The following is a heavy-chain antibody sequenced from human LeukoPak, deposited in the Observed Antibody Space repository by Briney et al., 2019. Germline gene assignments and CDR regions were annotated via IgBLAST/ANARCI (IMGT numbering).Heavy chain of an antibody. J-gene: IGHJ3*02. V-gene: IGHV1-69*05. Sequence: SVKVSCKASGGTFISYAISWVRQAPGQGLEWMGGIIPIFGTANYAQKFQGRVTITTDESTSTAYMELSSLRSEDTAVYYCARGREDYYDSSGYFYDAFDIWGQGTVVTVSS. D-gene: IGHD3-22*01. CDR2: IIPIFGTA. CDR1: GGTFISYA. CDR3: ARGREDYYDSSGYFYDAFDI.